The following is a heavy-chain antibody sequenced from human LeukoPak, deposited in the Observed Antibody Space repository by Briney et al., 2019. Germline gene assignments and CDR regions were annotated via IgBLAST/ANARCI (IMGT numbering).Heavy chain of an antibody. J-gene: IGHJ4*02. Sequence: SETLSLTCAVSGGSISSGGYSWSWIRQPPGKGLEWIGYIYHSGSTYYNPSLKSRVTISVDRSKNQFSLKLSSVTAADTAVYYCARVLATVGYFDYWGQGTLVTVSS. CDR3: ARVLATVGYFDY. CDR2: IYHSGST. V-gene: IGHV4-30-2*01. CDR1: GGSISSGGYS. D-gene: IGHD5-24*01.